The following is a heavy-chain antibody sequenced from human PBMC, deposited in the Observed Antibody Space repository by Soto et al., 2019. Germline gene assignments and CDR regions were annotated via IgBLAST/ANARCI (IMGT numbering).Heavy chain of an antibody. V-gene: IGHV6-1*01. Sequence: SQTLSLTCAISGDSVSTKSAAWHWLRRSPSRGLEWLGRTYYRSKWYTEYAVSVKSRITINPDTSKNQFSLQLNSVTPEDTAVYYCVRDQQGTLFDYWGQGTLVTVS. D-gene: IGHD6-13*01. CDR2: TYYRSKWYT. J-gene: IGHJ4*02. CDR1: GDSVSTKSAA. CDR3: VRDQQGTLFDY.